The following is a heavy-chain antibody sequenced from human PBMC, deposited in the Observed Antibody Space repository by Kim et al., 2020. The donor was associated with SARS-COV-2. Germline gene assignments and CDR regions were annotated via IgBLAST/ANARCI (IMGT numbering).Heavy chain of an antibody. CDR1: GFTFSSYS. CDR3: ARGRRGYDSSGSSYYYMDV. CDR2: ISSSSSYI. V-gene: IGHV3-21*01. D-gene: IGHD3-22*01. J-gene: IGHJ6*03. Sequence: GGSLRLSCAASGFTFSSYSMNWVRQAPGKGLEWVSSISSSSSYIYYADSVKGRFTISRDNAKNSLYLQMNSLRAEDTAVYYCARGRRGYDSSGSSYYYMDVWGKGTTVTVSS.